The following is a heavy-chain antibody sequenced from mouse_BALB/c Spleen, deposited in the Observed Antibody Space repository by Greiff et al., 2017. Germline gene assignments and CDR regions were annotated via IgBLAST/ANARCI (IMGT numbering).Heavy chain of an antibody. D-gene: IGHD2-4*01. V-gene: IGHV5-6-3*01. CDR1: GFTFSSYG. CDR3: ATTMITKGYFDY. J-gene: IGHJ2*01. Sequence: EVQVVESGGGLVQPGGSRKLSCAASGFTFSSYGMSWVRQTPDKRLELVATINSNGGSTYYPDSVKGRFTISRDNAKNTLYLQMSSLKSEDTAMYYCATTMITKGYFDYWGQGTTLTVSS. CDR2: INSNGGST.